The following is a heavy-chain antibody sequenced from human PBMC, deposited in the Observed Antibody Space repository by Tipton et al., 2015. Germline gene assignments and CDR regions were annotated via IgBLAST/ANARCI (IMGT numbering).Heavy chain of an antibody. V-gene: IGHV4-4*02. J-gene: IGHJ4*02. D-gene: IGHD2-21*02. CDR1: GGSISSSNW. Sequence: TLSLTCAVSGGSISSSNWWSWVRQPPGKGLEWIGEIYHSGSTNYNPSLKSRVTISIDRFKNQFSLKLSSVTAADTAVYYYASPSLPHDRGDYYFQSWGQGSLVTVSS. CDR3: ASPSLPHDRGDYYFQS. CDR2: IYHSGST.